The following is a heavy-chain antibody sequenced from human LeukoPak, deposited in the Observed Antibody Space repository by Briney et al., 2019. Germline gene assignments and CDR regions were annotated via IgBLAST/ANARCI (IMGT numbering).Heavy chain of an antibody. D-gene: IGHD6-6*01. V-gene: IGHV4-34*09. CDR2: IYYSGST. CDR3: ARSIAARRGWFDP. Sequence: SETLSLTCAVYGGSFSGYYWSWIRQPPGKGLEWIGYIYYSGSTYYNPSLKSRVTISVDTSKNQFSLKLSSVTAADTAVYYCARSIAARRGWFDPWGQGTLVTVSS. J-gene: IGHJ5*02. CDR1: GGSFSGYY.